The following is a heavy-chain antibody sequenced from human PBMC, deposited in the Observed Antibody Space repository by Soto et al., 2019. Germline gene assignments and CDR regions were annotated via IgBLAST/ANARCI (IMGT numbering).Heavy chain of an antibody. Sequence: GGSLRLSCACSGLTLSRYWMHWVRQGPGKGLVWVSRINSDGGTTTYADSVKGRFTISRDNAKNSLYLQMNSLRAEDTAVYYCARDVEDIVVVVAADYWGQGTLVTVSS. CDR1: GLTLSRYW. CDR2: INSDGGTT. V-gene: IGHV3-74*01. CDR3: ARDVEDIVVVVAADY. J-gene: IGHJ4*02. D-gene: IGHD2-15*01.